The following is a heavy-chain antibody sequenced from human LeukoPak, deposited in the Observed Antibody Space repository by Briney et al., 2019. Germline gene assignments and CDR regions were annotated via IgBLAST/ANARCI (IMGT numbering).Heavy chain of an antibody. V-gene: IGHV3-48*04. J-gene: IGHJ4*02. Sequence: PGGSLRLSCAASGFTFSSYSINSVRQAPGKGLGWVSYIRSDTSTKYYAASVKGRFTISRDNAKNSVYLQMSSLRAEDTAVYYCTRDSGYEFDYWGQGTLVTVSS. CDR2: IRSDTSTK. CDR1: GFTFSSYS. D-gene: IGHD5-12*01. CDR3: TRDSGYEFDY.